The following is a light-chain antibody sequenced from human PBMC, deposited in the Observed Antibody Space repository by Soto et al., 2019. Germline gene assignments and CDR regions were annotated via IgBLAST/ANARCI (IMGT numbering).Light chain of an antibody. J-gene: IGKJ2*01. V-gene: IGKV3-15*01. Sequence: EIVLTQSPGTLSLSPGERATLSCRASQSVSTNLAWYQQKPGQAPRLLMYGASTRATGIPARFSGSGSGTEFTLTISSLQSEDFAVYYCQQYHNWPPYTFGQGTKLEIK. CDR3: QQYHNWPPYT. CDR1: QSVSTN. CDR2: GAS.